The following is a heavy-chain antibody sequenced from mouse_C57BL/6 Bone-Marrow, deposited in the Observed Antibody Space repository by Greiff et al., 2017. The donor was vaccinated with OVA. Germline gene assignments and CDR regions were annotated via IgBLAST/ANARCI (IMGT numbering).Heavy chain of an antibody. CDR2: IRNKANGYTT. CDR1: GFTFTDYY. CDR3: ARLGDYGSSYFDY. J-gene: IGHJ2*01. D-gene: IGHD2-4*01. V-gene: IGHV7-3*01. Sequence: VQLKESGGGLVQPGGSLSLSCAASGFTFTDYYMSWVRQPPGKALEWLGFIRNKANGYTTEYSASVKGRFNISRDNSQSILYLQMNALRAEDSATYYCARLGDYGSSYFDYWGQGTTLTVSS.